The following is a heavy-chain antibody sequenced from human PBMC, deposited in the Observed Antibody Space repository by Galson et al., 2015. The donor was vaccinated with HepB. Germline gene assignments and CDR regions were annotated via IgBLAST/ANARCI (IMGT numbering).Heavy chain of an antibody. Sequence: SLRLSCAASGFTFDDYAMHWVRQAPGKGLEWVSGINWNGHNLDYAASVKGRFTISRDNAKSSLYLQMNSLRPEDTALYYCAKGEPYTAGWYVPPVAWGQGTLVTVSS. V-gene: IGHV3-9*01. J-gene: IGHJ5*02. CDR1: GFTFDDYA. CDR2: INWNGHNL. D-gene: IGHD6-19*01. CDR3: AKGEPYTAGWYVPPVA.